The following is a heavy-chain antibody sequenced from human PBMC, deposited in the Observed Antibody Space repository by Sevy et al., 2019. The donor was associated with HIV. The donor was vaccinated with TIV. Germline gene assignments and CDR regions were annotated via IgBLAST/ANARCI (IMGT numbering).Heavy chain of an antibody. V-gene: IGHV3-7*03. CDR2: IKRDGSEK. CDR1: GFSLSSYW. CDR3: ARDCSSASCLWGMDV. J-gene: IGHJ6*02. D-gene: IGHD2-2*01. Sequence: GGSLRLSCAASGFSLSSYWMSWVRQAPGKGLEWVANIKRDGSEKYYVDSVKGRFTISRDNAKNSLYLQMNSLRAEDTAVYYCARDCSSASCLWGMDVWGQGPTVTVSS.